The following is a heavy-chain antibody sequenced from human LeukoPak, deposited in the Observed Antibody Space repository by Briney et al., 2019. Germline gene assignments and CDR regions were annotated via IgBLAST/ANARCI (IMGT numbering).Heavy chain of an antibody. CDR2: ISSSSSYI. CDR1: GFTFDDYA. V-gene: IGHV3-9*01. D-gene: IGHD5-18*01. J-gene: IGHJ4*02. CDR3: AKRGYSYGFDY. Sequence: GRSLRLSCAASGFTFDDYAMHWVRQAPGKGLEWVSSISSSSSYIYYADSVKGRFTISRDNAKNSLYLQMNSLRAEDTALYYCAKRGYSYGFDYWGQGTLVTVSS.